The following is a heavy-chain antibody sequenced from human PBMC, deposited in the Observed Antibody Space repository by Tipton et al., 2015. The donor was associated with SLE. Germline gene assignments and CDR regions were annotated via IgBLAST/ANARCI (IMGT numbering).Heavy chain of an antibody. CDR3: ARFPTYHFDL. CDR1: GGSISSGAYL. CDR2: IYYSGRT. J-gene: IGHJ4*02. Sequence: TLSLTCIVSGGSISSGAYLWSWIRQHPGKGLEWIGSIYYSGRTYYNPSLKSRISISVDTSKNQFSLNLSSVTAADTAVYYCARFPTYHFDLWGQGTLVTVSS. D-gene: IGHD2-2*01. V-gene: IGHV4-31*03.